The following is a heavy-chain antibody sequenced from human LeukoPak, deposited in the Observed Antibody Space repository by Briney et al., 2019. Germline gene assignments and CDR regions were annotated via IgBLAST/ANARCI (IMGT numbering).Heavy chain of an antibody. CDR2: IKQDGSER. D-gene: IGHD4-17*01. CDR3: ARPTTVTMVDAFNI. J-gene: IGHJ3*02. CDR1: GLTFSTYT. Sequence: GGSLRLSCVASGLTFSTYTMNWVRQAPGKGLEWVANIKQDGSERYYVDSVKGRFTISRDNAKNSLYLQMNSLRAVDTAVYFCARPTTVTMVDAFNIWGLGTMVTVSS. V-gene: IGHV3-7*01.